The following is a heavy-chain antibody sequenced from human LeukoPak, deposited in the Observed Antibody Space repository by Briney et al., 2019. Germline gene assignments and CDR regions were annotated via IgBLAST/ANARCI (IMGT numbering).Heavy chain of an antibody. J-gene: IGHJ4*02. CDR2: INPNSGGT. Sequence: ASVKVSCKASGYTFTGYYMHWVQQAPGQGLEWMGWINPNSGGTNYAQKFQGRVTMTRDTSISTAYMELSRLRSDDTAVYYCARDIEWFGELLTDYWGQGTLVTVSS. V-gene: IGHV1-2*02. CDR1: GYTFTGYY. CDR3: ARDIEWFGELLTDY. D-gene: IGHD3-10*01.